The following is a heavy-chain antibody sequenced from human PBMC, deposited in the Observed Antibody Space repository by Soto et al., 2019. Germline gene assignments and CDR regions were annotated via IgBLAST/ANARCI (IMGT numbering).Heavy chain of an antibody. V-gene: IGHV3-33*01. CDR2: IWYDGSNK. J-gene: IGHJ3*02. CDR1: GFTFSSYG. Sequence: GGSLRLSCAASGFTFSSYGMHWVRQATGKGLEWVAVIWYDGSNKYYADSVKGRFTISRDNSKNTLYLQMNSLRAEDTAVYYCARSDTYYDIKVPHDAFDIWGQGTMVTVSS. D-gene: IGHD3-9*01. CDR3: ARSDTYYDIKVPHDAFDI.